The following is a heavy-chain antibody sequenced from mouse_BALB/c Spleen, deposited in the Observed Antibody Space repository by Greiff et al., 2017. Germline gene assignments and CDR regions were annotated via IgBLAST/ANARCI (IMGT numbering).Heavy chain of an antibody. J-gene: IGHJ2*01. Sequence: QVQLQQSAAELARPGASVKMSCKASGYTFTSYTMHWVKQRPGQGLEWIGYINPSSGYTEYNQKFKDKTTLTADKSSSTAYMQLSSLTSEDSAVYYCARSRDGSSLYFDYWGQGTTLTVSS. D-gene: IGHD1-1*01. CDR1: GYTFTSYT. CDR2: INPSSGYT. V-gene: IGHV1-4*02. CDR3: ARSRDGSSLYFDY.